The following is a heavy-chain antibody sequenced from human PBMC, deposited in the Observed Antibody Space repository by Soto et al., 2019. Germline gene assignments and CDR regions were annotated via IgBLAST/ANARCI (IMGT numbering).Heavy chain of an antibody. CDR3: ARGGGFLTGCAYNWFDP. V-gene: IGHV1-8*01. J-gene: IGHJ5*02. CDR2: MSPNSGNT. D-gene: IGHD3-3*01. Sequence: QVQRVQSGAEVKKPGASVKVSCKASGYTFTSYNINWVRQATGQGLEWMGRMSPNSGNTGYAQKFRGRVTMTRNTAISTAYMELSSLRSEDTAGDYCARGGGFLTGCAYNWFDPWGQGTLVTVYS. CDR1: GYTFTSYN.